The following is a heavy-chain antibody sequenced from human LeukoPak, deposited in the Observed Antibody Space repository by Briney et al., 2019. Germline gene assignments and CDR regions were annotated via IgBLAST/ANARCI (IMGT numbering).Heavy chain of an antibody. V-gene: IGHV4-30-4*08. CDR1: GGSISSGDYY. CDR3: ARDLGGGYSYGNFDY. J-gene: IGHJ4*02. Sequence: PSETLSLTCTVSGGSISSGDYYWSWIRQPPGKGLEWIGYIYYSGSTYYNPSLKSRVTISVDTSKNQFSLKLSSVTAADTAVYYCARDLGGGYSYGNFDYWGQGTLVTVSS. CDR2: IYYSGST. D-gene: IGHD5-18*01.